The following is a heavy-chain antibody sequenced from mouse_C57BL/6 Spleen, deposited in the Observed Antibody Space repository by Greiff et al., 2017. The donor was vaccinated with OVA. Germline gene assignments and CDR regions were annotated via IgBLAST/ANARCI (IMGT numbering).Heavy chain of an antibody. CDR1: GYAFSSSW. V-gene: IGHV1-82*01. Sequence: QVQLQQSGPELVKPGASVKISCKASGYAFSSSWMNWVKQRPGKGLEWIGRIYPGDGDTNYNGKFKGKATLTADKSSSTAYMQLSSLTSEDSAVYFCASQLAWCAYWGQRTLVTVS. D-gene: IGHD4-1*02. CDR2: IYPGDGDT. CDR3: ASQLAWCAY. J-gene: IGHJ3*01.